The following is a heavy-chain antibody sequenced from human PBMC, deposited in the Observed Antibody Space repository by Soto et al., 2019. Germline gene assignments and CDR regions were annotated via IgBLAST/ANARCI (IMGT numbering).Heavy chain of an antibody. V-gene: IGHV3-48*02. D-gene: IGHD5-18*01. Sequence: PGGSLRLSCAASGFTFSSYAMSWVRQAPGKGLEWVSYISSSSSTIYYADSVKGRFTISRDNAKNSLYLQMNSLRDEDTAVYYCARGVIQLWPGPFDYWGQGTLVTVSS. J-gene: IGHJ4*02. CDR3: ARGVIQLWPGPFDY. CDR1: GFTFSSYA. CDR2: ISSSSSTI.